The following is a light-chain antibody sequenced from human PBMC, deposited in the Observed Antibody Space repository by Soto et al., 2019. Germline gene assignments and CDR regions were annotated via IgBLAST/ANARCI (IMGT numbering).Light chain of an antibody. CDR1: QSISSW. CDR3: QQYNSYSWT. J-gene: IGKJ1*01. Sequence: EIHATQSPSTVSASVIDRVTIPCRASQSISSWLAWYQQKPGKAPKLLIYDASSLESGVPSRFGGSGSGTEFTLTISSLQPDDFATYYCQQYNSYSWTFGQGTKV. V-gene: IGKV1-5*01. CDR2: DAS.